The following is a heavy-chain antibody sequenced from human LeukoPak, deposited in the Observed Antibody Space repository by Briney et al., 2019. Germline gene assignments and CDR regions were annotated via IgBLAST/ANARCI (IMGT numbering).Heavy chain of an antibody. CDR2: VSNSGAAT. CDR3: AKEEFRPALFDS. J-gene: IGHJ4*02. V-gene: IGHV3-23*01. Sequence: GGSLRLSCAASGFTFSLSAMTWVRQPPGKGLEWVATVSNSGAATYYADSVKGRFSISRDNSKNTVSLEMSNLRTDDTAIYYCAKEEFRPALFDSWGQGSRVTVSS. D-gene: IGHD2-21*01. CDR1: GFTFSLSA.